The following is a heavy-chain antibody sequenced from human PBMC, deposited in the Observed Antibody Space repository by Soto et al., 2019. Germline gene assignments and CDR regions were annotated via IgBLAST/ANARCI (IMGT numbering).Heavy chain of an antibody. V-gene: IGHV1-69*11. CDR1: GDTFSSYG. CDR2: IIPILRTA. D-gene: IGHD5-12*01. J-gene: IGHJ4*02. Sequence: QVQVEQSGAEVKKPGSSVKVSCKASGDTFSSYGFTWVRQAPGQGLEWMGGIIPILRTANYAQKFQGRVTITADESTSTPYMELSSLSSEDTAVYYCARALVATNAFDYWGQGILVTVSS. CDR3: ARALVATNAFDY.